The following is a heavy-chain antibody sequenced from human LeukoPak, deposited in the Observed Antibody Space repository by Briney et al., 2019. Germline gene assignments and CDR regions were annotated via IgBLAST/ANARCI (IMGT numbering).Heavy chain of an antibody. D-gene: IGHD6-13*01. CDR1: GFSFSNHG. J-gene: IGHJ6*02. Sequence: PGGSLRLSCAASGFSFSNHGMHWVRQAPGKGLEWVAVIWYDGSNKYYADSVKGRFTISRDNSKNTLYLQMNSLRAEDTAVYYCAKAPGYSSSSPRLPPTGHYYYYYGMDAWGQGTTATVS. V-gene: IGHV3-30*02. CDR3: AKAPGYSSSSPRLPPTGHYYYYYGMDA. CDR2: IWYDGSNK.